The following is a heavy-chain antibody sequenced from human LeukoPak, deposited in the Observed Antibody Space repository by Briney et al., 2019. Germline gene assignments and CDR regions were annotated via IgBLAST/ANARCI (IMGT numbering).Heavy chain of an antibody. D-gene: IGHD1-26*01. CDR3: GGSYFLSLLIFDY. CDR2: VFWNGVDK. J-gene: IGHJ4*02. CDR1: GFIVNDHA. Sequence: GRSLRLSCVASGFIVNDHAMHWVRLTPGKGLEWVAGVFWNGVDKGYADSVKGRFTISRDNSKNTLYLQMNSLRAEDTAVYYCGGSYFLSLLIFDYWGQGTLVTVSS. V-gene: IGHV3-9*01.